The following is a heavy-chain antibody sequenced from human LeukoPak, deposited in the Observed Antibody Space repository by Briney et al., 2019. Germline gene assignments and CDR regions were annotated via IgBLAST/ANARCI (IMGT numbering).Heavy chain of an antibody. J-gene: IGHJ4*02. Sequence: TSETLSLTCTVSGVSITNYYWAWIRQPPGKGLEWIGRMYISGSTNSNPSLKSRVSISIDKTKNQFSLKLRSVTAADTAIYYCARDYLVGAPLDSWGQGTLVTVSS. V-gene: IGHV4-4*07. CDR1: GVSITNYY. CDR2: MYISGST. D-gene: IGHD1-26*01. CDR3: ARDYLVGAPLDS.